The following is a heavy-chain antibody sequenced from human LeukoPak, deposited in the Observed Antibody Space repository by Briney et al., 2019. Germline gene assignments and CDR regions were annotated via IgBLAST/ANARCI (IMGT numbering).Heavy chain of an antibody. V-gene: IGHV3-21*01. CDR3: ASSGHTEGFDY. Sequence: GGSLRLSCAASGFTLSSYSMNWVRQAPGKGLEWVSSISSSSSYIYYADSVKGRFTISRDNAKNSLYLQMNSLRAEDTAVYYCASSGHTEGFDYWGQGTLVTVSS. J-gene: IGHJ4*02. CDR2: ISSSSSYI. D-gene: IGHD2-15*01. CDR1: GFTLSSYS.